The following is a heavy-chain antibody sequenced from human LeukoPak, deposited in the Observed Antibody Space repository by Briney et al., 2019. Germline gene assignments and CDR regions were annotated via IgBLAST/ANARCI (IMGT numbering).Heavy chain of an antibody. Sequence: PGGSLRLSCAASGFTVSSNYMSWVRQAPGKGLEWVSVIYSGGSTYYADSVKGRFTISRDNSKNTLYLQMNSLRAEDTAVYYCARDSWDVTGSPLGYWGQGTLVTVSS. D-gene: IGHD2-21*02. CDR2: IYSGGST. J-gene: IGHJ4*02. CDR1: GFTVSSNY. V-gene: IGHV3-53*01. CDR3: ARDSWDVTGSPLGY.